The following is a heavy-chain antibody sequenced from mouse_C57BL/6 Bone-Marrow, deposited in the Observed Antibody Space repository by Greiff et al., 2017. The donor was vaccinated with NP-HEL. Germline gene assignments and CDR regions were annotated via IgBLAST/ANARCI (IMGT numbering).Heavy chain of an antibody. J-gene: IGHJ3*01. CDR2: INPNNGGT. CDR3: ARWDYGPFAY. D-gene: IGHD2-4*01. V-gene: IGHV1-26*01. CDR1: GYTFTDYY. Sequence: EVQLQQSGPELVKPGASVKISCKASGYTFTDYYMNWVKQSHGKSLEWIGDINPNNGGTSYNQKFKGKATLTVDKSSSTAYMELRSLTSEDSAVYYCARWDYGPFAYWGQGTLVTVSA.